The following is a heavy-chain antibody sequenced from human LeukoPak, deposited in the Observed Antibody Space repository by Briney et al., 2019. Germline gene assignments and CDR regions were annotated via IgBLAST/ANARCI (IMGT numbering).Heavy chain of an antibody. Sequence: PGGSLRLSCAVSGFTFRNYVMSWVRRAPGKGLEWVSSISERGGPTYYADSAKGRFTISRDNSRNKLYLQMNSLRGEDTAIYYCAKEGCSGDFCQSYPRYFDYWGQGALVTVSS. CDR3: AKEGCSGDFCQSYPRYFDY. CDR1: GFTFRNYV. V-gene: IGHV3-23*01. D-gene: IGHD2-21*01. CDR2: ISERGGPT. J-gene: IGHJ4*02.